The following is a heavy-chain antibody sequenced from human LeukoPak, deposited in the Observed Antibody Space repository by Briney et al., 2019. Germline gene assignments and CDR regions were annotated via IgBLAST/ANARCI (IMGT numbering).Heavy chain of an antibody. CDR2: INPNSGGT. V-gene: IGHV1-2*06. J-gene: IGHJ4*02. CDR3: ARVPPVDGVLMVYAGHLDY. Sequence: ASVKVSCKASGYTFTGYYMHWVRQAPGQGLEWMGRINPNSGGTNYAQKFQGRVTMTRDTSISTAYMELSRLRSDDTAVYYCARVPPVDGVLMVYAGHLDYWGQGTLVTVSS. CDR1: GYTFTGYY. D-gene: IGHD2-8*01.